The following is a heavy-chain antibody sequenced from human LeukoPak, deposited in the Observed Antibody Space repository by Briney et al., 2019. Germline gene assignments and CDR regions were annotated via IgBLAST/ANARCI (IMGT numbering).Heavy chain of an antibody. V-gene: IGHV4-34*01. CDR2: INHSGST. CDR1: GGSFSGYY. CDR3: ARAPYCSSTSCYKGYGEFDY. J-gene: IGHJ4*02. Sequence: SETLSLTCTVYGGSFSGYYWSWIRQPPGKGLEWIGEINHSGSTNYNPSLKSRVTISVDTSKNQFSLKLSSVTAADTAVYYCARAPYCSSTSCYKGYGEFDYWGQGTLVTVSS. D-gene: IGHD2-2*02.